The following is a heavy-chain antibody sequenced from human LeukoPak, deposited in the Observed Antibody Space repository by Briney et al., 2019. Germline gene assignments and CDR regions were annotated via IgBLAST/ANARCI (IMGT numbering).Heavy chain of an antibody. CDR1: GVTFSNDG. D-gene: IGHD3-22*01. CDR2: KWYDGSHK. J-gene: IGHJ4*02. CDR3: ARGPDYYDSSGRFDY. V-gene: IGHV3-33*01. Sequence: LTASCLVSGVTFSNDGMHWLRQATVKGLSTAAVKWYDGSHKYYADSVKGRFTISRDNSKSTLYLQMNSLRAEDTAVYYCARGPDYYDSSGRFDYWGQGTLVTGSS.